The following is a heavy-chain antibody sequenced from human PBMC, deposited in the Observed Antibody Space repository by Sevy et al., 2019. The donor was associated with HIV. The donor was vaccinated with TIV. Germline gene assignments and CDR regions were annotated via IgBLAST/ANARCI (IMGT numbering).Heavy chain of an antibody. J-gene: IGHJ6*02. CDR3: AKEPVLVVDYYSMDV. CDR1: GFTFSNYG. CDR2: IRYDGSNK. V-gene: IGHV3-30*02. Sequence: GGSLRLSCAASGFTFSNYGMHWVRQAPGEGLEWVAFIRYDGSNKNNADSVKGRFTISRDNSKNTLYLQMNSLRPEDTAVYYCAKEPVLVVDYYSMDVWGQGTTVTVSS. D-gene: IGHD2-8*02.